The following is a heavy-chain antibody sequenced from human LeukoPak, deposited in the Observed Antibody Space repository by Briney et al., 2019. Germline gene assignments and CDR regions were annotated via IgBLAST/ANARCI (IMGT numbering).Heavy chain of an antibody. J-gene: IGHJ4*02. CDR1: GFTFNTYA. D-gene: IGHD5-18*01. CDR3: ARESRSHTAMVKPIDY. CDR2: IYTSGST. V-gene: IGHV4-4*07. Sequence: GSLRLSCAASGFTFNTYAMSWIRQPAGKGLEWIGRIYTSGSTNYNPSLKSRVTMSVDTSKNQFSLKLSSVTAADTAVYYCARESRSHTAMVKPIDYWGQGTLVTVSS.